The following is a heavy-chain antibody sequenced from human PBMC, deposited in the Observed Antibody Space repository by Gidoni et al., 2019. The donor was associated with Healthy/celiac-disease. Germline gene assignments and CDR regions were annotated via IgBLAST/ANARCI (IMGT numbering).Heavy chain of an antibody. Sequence: QVQLQESGQGLVKPSQTLSLTCTVSGGSIRRGGYYWHWIRQHPGKGLAWMGYIYYRGSPYSNPSPKSRVTISVDTSKNQLSLKLSSGTAADTAVYYCASGAYYDDSSGYYPLPIDYWGQGTLVTVSS. V-gene: IGHV4-31*03. D-gene: IGHD3-22*01. J-gene: IGHJ4*02. CDR2: IYYRGSP. CDR1: GGSIRRGGYY. CDR3: ASGAYYDDSSGYYPLPIDY.